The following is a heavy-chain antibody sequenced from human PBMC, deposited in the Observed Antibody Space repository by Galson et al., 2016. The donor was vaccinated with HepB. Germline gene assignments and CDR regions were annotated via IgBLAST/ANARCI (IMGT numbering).Heavy chain of an antibody. J-gene: IGHJ3*02. CDR1: GYSFTSYG. V-gene: IGHV1-18*01. D-gene: IGHD3-22*01. CDR3: ARPLNYDDSSGYTFDI. Sequence: SCKASGYSFTSYGIGWVRQAPGQGLEWMGWISAYNRNTKYAQKFQGRVTMTTDTSTSTAYMELRSLRYDDTAVYYCARPLNYDDSSGYTFDIWGQGTMVTVSS. CDR2: ISAYNRNT.